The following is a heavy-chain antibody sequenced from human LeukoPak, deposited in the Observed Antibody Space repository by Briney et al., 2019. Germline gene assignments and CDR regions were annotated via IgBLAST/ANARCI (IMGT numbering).Heavy chain of an antibody. CDR3: AIGGSSGYSLLYYFDY. CDR1: GGFISSSSDY. CDR2: IYDSGST. V-gene: IGHV4-39*01. Sequence: SETLSLTCTVSGGFISSSSDYWGWIRQPPGKGLEWIGSIYDSGSTYYNPSLKSRVTISVDTSKNQFSLKLSSVTAADTAVYYCAIGGSSGYSLLYYFDYWGQGTLVTVSS. D-gene: IGHD3-22*01. J-gene: IGHJ4*02.